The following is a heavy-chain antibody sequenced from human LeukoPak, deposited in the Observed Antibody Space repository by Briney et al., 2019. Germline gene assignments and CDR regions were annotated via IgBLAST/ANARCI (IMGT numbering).Heavy chain of an antibody. CDR2: IYYSGST. J-gene: IGHJ4*02. Sequence: PSETLSLTCTVSGYSISSSSYYWGWIRQPPGTGLEWIGSIYYSGSTYYNPSLKSRVTISVDTSKNQFSLKLSSVTAADTAVYYCVRSSSSIFDYWGQGTLVTVSS. V-gene: IGHV4-39*07. D-gene: IGHD6-6*01. CDR1: GYSISSSSYY. CDR3: VRSSSSIFDY.